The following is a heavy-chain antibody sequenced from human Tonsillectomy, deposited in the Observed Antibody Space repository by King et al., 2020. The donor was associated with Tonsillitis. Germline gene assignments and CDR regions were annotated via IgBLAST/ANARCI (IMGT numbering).Heavy chain of an antibody. CDR3: AHAVGYCSSTSCPVGFEP. V-gene: IGHV6-1*01. CDR2: TYYRSKWYN. J-gene: IGHJ5*02. CDR1: GDIVSSNSAA. Sequence: HVQLQQSGPGLVKPSQTLSLPCALSGDIVSSNSAAWHWIRQSPSRGLEWLGRTYYRSKWYNDYAVSVKSRITINQDTSKNQFSMQLNSVTAEDTAVYYCAHAVGYCSSTSCPVGFEPWGQGTLVTVSS. D-gene: IGHD2-2*01.